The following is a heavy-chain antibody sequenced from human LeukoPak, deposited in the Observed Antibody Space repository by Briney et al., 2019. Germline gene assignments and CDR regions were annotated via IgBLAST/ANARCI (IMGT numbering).Heavy chain of an antibody. CDR3: ARHSLGTPPYYYDSSGYSYFDY. CDR2: IYYSGST. V-gene: IGHV4-39*01. D-gene: IGHD3-22*01. Sequence: SETLSLTCTVSGGSISSSSYYWGWIRQPPGKGLEWIGSIYYSGSTYYNPSLKSRVTISVDTPKNQFSLKLSSVTAADTAVYYCARHSLGTPPYYYDSSGYSYFDYWGQGTLVTVSS. J-gene: IGHJ4*02. CDR1: GGSISSSSYY.